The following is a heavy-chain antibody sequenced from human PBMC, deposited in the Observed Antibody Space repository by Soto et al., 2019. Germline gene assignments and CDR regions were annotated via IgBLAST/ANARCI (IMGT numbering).Heavy chain of an antibody. CDR2: IWYDGSNK. CDR3: ARRAKMEAAAGSYYYYYYGMDV. V-gene: IGHV3-33*01. D-gene: IGHD6-13*01. Sequence: QVQLVESGGGVVRPGRSLRLSCAASGFTFSSYGMHWVRQAPGKGLEWVAVIWYDGSNKYYADSVKGRFTISRDNSKNPLYLQMNSLRAEDKAVYYCARRAKMEAAAGSYYYYYYGMDVWGQGTTVTVSS. CDR1: GFTFSSYG. J-gene: IGHJ6*02.